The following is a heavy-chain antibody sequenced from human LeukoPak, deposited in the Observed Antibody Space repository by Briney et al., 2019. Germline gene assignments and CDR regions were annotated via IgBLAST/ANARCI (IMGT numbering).Heavy chain of an antibody. V-gene: IGHV3-23*01. D-gene: IGHD6-6*01. J-gene: IGHJ4*02. CDR2: ISGSGAST. CDR1: GFTFSSYA. CDR3: AKHLAARPLYYFDY. Sequence: GGSLRLSCAASGFTFSSYAMSWVRQAPGKGLEWVSGISGSGASTYYADSVKGWFTISRDNSKNTLYLQMNSLRAEDTAVYYCAKHLAARPLYYFDYWGQGTLVTVSS.